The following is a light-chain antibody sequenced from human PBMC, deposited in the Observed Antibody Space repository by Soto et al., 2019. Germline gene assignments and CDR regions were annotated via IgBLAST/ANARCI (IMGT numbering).Light chain of an antibody. Sequence: QSVLTQPASVSGSLGQSITISCSGSGSDVGNYNLVSWYQQQPGKAPKLIIYEVNNAPSGVSNRFSCSKSCNTASPTISGRLPGEEAHYYCCSYAGSSIWVFGGGTQLTVL. J-gene: IGLJ7*01. CDR2: EVN. CDR3: CSYAGSSIWV. V-gene: IGLV2-23*02. CDR1: GSDVGNYNL.